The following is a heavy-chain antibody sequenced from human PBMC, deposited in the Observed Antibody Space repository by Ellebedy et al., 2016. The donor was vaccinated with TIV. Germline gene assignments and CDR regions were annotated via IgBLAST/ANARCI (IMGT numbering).Heavy chain of an antibody. D-gene: IGHD1-1*01. Sequence: GESLKISCAASGFLFSSYSMAWVRQAPGKGLEWVSYISDSSDSRFYADSVKGRFTISRDNGKQSLSLQMNSLRDEDTAVYFCARVSKLGATTHFDYWGQGTLVTVSS. CDR1: GFLFSSYS. J-gene: IGHJ4*02. CDR2: ISDSSDSR. V-gene: IGHV3-48*02. CDR3: ARVSKLGATTHFDY.